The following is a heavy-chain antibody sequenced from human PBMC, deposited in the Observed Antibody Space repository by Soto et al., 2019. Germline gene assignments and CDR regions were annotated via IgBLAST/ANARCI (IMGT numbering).Heavy chain of an antibody. V-gene: IGHV4-34*01. J-gene: IGHJ4*02. Sequence: QVQLQQCGAGLLKPSETLSLTCAVYGGSFSGYYWSWIRQPPGKGLEWIGEINHSGSTNYNPSLKSRVTISVDTSKNQCYLKLSSVTAADTAMYYCARGRTSVVVVITTFDYWGQGTLVTVSS. CDR3: ARGRTSVVVVITTFDY. CDR1: GGSFSGYY. CDR2: INHSGST. D-gene: IGHD3-22*01.